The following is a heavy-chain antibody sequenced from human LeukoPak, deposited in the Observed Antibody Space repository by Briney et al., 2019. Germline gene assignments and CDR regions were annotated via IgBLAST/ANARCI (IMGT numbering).Heavy chain of an antibody. Sequence: SETLSLTCTVPGGSISSYYWSWIRQPAGKGLEWIGRIFISGGTNYNPSLRSRVTMSLDTSKNQLSLKLYSVTAADTAVYYCARGGSTLHSAGGHDIEFYYYYYMDVWGKGTTVTISS. CDR1: GGSISSYY. V-gene: IGHV4-4*07. CDR2: IFISGGT. CDR3: ARGGSTLHSAGGHDIEFYYYYYMDV. D-gene: IGHD3-9*01. J-gene: IGHJ6*03.